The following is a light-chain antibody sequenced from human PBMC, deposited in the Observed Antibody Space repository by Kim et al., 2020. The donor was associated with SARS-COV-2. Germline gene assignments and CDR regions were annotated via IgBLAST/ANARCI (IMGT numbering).Light chain of an antibody. CDR3: QHYAATPVT. Sequence: EIVLTQSPGTLSLSPGERATLSCRASQSLTNNLAWYQQKPGQAPRLLIHGAFSRPTDIPDRFSGSGSGTEFTLTINRLEPEDFVMYFCQHYAATPVTFGQGTRLEIK. J-gene: IGKJ5*01. CDR2: GAF. V-gene: IGKV3-20*01. CDR1: QSLTNN.